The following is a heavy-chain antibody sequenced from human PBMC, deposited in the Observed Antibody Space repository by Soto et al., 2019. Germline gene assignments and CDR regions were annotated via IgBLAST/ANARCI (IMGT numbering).Heavy chain of an antibody. CDR1: GFTFSSYG. CDR2: IWYDGSNK. D-gene: IGHD4-17*01. Sequence: GGSLRLSCAASGFTFSSYGMHWVRQAPGKGLEWVAVIWYDGSNKYYADSVKGRFTISRDNSKNTLYLQMNSLRAEDTAVYYCARGPDDYDYFDYWGQGTLVTVSS. V-gene: IGHV3-33*01. J-gene: IGHJ4*02. CDR3: ARGPDDYDYFDY.